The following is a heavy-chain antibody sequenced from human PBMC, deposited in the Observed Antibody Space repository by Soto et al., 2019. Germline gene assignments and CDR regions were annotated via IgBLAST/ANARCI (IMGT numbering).Heavy chain of an antibody. Sequence: ASVKVSCKASGYTFYSHSISWVRQAPGQGLEWMGRISSDNGNTRYAQKFRGRVTMTTDTSTSTVYMELRNLRSDDTAVYYCARCIQQDYYYGMDVWGQGTTVTVSS. CDR1: GYTFYSHS. D-gene: IGHD5-18*01. J-gene: IGHJ6*02. CDR3: ARCIQQDYYYGMDV. V-gene: IGHV1-18*01. CDR2: ISSDNGNT.